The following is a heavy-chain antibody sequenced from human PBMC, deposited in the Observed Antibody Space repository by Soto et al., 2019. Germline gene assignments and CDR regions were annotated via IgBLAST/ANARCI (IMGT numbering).Heavy chain of an antibody. CDR1: GGTFSSYA. J-gene: IGHJ4*02. CDR3: ARDPTYSSGWRRVFFDY. D-gene: IGHD6-19*01. Sequence: ASVKVSCKASGGTFSSYAISWVRQAPGQGLEWMGGIIPIFGTANYAQKFQGRVTITADESTSTAYMELSSLRSEDTAVYYCARDPTYSSGWRRVFFDYWGQGTLVTVSS. V-gene: IGHV1-69*13. CDR2: IIPIFGTA.